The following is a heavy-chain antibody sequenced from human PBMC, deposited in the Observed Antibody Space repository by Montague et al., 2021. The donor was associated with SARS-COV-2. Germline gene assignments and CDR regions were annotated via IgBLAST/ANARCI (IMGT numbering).Heavy chain of an antibody. Sequence: SLRLSCAASGFIFSDYYMSWIRQAPGKGLEWISYISSRSSYTKYADSVKGRFTISRDNAKNSLYMQMNSLRAEDTAVYYCARVLGGDYPDYWGQGTLVTFSS. D-gene: IGHD3-16*01. V-gene: IGHV3-11*06. CDR3: ARVLGGDYPDY. CDR2: ISSRSSYT. J-gene: IGHJ4*02. CDR1: GFIFSDYY.